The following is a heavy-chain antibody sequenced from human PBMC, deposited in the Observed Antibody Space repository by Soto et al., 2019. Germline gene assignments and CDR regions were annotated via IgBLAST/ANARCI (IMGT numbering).Heavy chain of an antibody. CDR3: TRDATSRLRLAELSPLYFDY. V-gene: IGHV3-49*04. J-gene: IGHJ4*02. Sequence: GGSLRLSCTASGFTFGDYAMSWVRQAPGKGLEWVGFIRSKAYGGTTEYAASVKGRFTISRDDSKSIAYLQMNSLKTEDTAVYYCTRDATSRLRLAELSPLYFDYWGQGTLVTVSS. D-gene: IGHD3-16*02. CDR2: IRSKAYGGTT. CDR1: GFTFGDYA.